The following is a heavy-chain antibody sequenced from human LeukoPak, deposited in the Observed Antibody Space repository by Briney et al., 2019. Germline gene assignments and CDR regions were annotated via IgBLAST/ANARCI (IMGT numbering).Heavy chain of an antibody. CDR3: VRHHLSYSSGWYG. V-gene: IGHV4-39*01. Sequence: SETLSPTCSVSGGSISSSDFYWGWIRQPPGKGLEWIGSTFYSGGTNYNPSLKSRVTISVDTSKNQFSLKVTSVTAADTAVYYCVRHHLSYSSGWYGWGQGTLVTVSS. D-gene: IGHD6-19*01. CDR1: GGSISSSDFY. J-gene: IGHJ4*02. CDR2: TFYSGGT.